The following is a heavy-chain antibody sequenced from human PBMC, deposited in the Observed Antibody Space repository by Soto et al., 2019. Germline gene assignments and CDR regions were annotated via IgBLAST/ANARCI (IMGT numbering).Heavy chain of an antibody. CDR1: GGSVSSGTYY. CDR3: ARDRSLYGGYASSSYYFDY. J-gene: IGHJ4*02. CDR2: IYHSGST. D-gene: IGHD4-17*01. V-gene: IGHV4-61*01. Sequence: PSETLSLTCTVSGGSVSSGTYYWTWIRQSPGKGLEWIGCIYHSGSTKYNPSLKSRVTISLDTSKNQFSLRLSSVTAADAAVYYCARDRSLYGGYASSSYYFDYWGQGTRVTVSS.